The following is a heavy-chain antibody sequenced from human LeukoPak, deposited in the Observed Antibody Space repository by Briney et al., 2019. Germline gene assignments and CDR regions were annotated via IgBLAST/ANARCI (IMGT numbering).Heavy chain of an antibody. D-gene: IGHD1-7*01. V-gene: IGHV3-21*01. CDR3: ARDSGNYLDAFDI. Sequence: PGGSLRLSCAASGFTFSSYSMNWVRQAPGKGLEWVSSISSSSSYIYYADSVKGRFTISRDNAKNSLYLQMNSLRAEDTAVYYCARDSGNYLDAFDIWGQGTMVTVSS. CDR2: ISSSSSYI. CDR1: GFTFSSYS. J-gene: IGHJ3*02.